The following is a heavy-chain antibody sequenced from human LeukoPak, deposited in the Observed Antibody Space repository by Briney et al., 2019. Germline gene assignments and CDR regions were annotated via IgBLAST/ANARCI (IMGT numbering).Heavy chain of an antibody. J-gene: IGHJ6*02. CDR1: GGSISSYY. CDR2: VSLSGST. D-gene: IGHD6-19*01. V-gene: IGHV4-4*07. CDR3: ARSGRVAENYYYYGMDV. Sequence: SETLSLTCTVSGGSISSYYWSWIRQPAGKRLEWIGRVSLSGSTNYNPSVKSRVTMSVDTSKNQFSLKLYSVTAADTAVYYCARSGRVAENYYYYGMDVWGQGTTFTVSS.